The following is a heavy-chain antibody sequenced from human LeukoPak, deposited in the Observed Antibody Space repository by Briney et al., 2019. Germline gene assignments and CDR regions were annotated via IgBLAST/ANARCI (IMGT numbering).Heavy chain of an antibody. D-gene: IGHD2-2*02. J-gene: IGHJ6*02. CDR1: GYTFTSYD. V-gene: IGHV1-8*01. Sequence: GASVKVSCKASGYTFTSYDINWVRQATGQGLEWMGWMNPNSGNTGYAQKFQGRVTMTRNTSISTAYMELSSLRSEDTAVYYCARPLGYCSSTSCYNYYGMDVWGQGTTVTVSS. CDR2: MNPNSGNT. CDR3: ARPLGYCSSTSCYNYYGMDV.